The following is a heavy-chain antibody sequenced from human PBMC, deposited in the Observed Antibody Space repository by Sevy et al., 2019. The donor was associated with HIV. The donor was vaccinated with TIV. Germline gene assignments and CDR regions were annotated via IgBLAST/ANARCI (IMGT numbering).Heavy chain of an antibody. V-gene: IGHV3-11*01. D-gene: IGHD1-26*01. Sequence: GGSLRLSCAASGFTFSDYYMSWIRQAPGKGLEWVSFISSTGSTIYYADSVKGRFTISRDNAQNSLYLQMNSLRGEDTAVYYSARDMGAVTYYYYGMDVWGQGTTVTVSS. CDR1: GFTFSDYY. CDR3: ARDMGAVTYYYYGMDV. J-gene: IGHJ6*02. CDR2: ISSTGSTI.